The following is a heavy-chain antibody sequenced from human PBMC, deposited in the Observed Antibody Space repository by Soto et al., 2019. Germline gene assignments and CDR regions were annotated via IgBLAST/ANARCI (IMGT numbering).Heavy chain of an antibody. CDR2: ISGSGVST. CDR3: AKESLYTSGWYFGY. V-gene: IGHV3-23*01. D-gene: IGHD6-19*01. J-gene: IGHJ4*02. Sequence: QPGGSLRLSCAASGFTFNTYDMSWVRQAPGKGLEWVSGISGSGVSTYYADSVKGRFTISRDNSKNTLYLQMNSLRAEDTAVYYCAKESLYTSGWYFGYWGQGTLVTVSS. CDR1: GFTFNTYD.